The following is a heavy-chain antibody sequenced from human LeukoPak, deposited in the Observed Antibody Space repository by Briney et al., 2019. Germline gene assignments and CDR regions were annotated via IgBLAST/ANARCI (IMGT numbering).Heavy chain of an antibody. CDR1: GGSFSGYY. V-gene: IGHV4-59*01. J-gene: IGHJ6*02. D-gene: IGHD3-3*01. CDR2: IYYSGST. CDR3: ARALYYDFWSGYYNDYYYGMDV. Sequence: PSETLSLTCAVYGGSFSGYYWSWIRQPPVKGLEWIGYIYYSGSTNYNPSLKSRVTISVDTSKNQFSLKLSSVTAADTAVYYCARALYYDFWSGYYNDYYYGMDVWGQGTTVTVSS.